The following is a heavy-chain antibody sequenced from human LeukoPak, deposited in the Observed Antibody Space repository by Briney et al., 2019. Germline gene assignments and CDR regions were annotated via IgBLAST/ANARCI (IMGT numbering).Heavy chain of an antibody. Sequence: GASVKVSCKASGYTFTSYDINWVRQATGQGLEWMGWMNPNSGNTGYAQKFQRRVTITRNTSISTAYMELSSLRSEDTAVYYCARVRYQLLWALYAFDIWGQGTMVTVSS. CDR1: GYTFTSYD. CDR2: MNPNSGNT. J-gene: IGHJ3*02. CDR3: ARVRYQLLWALYAFDI. D-gene: IGHD2-2*01. V-gene: IGHV1-8*03.